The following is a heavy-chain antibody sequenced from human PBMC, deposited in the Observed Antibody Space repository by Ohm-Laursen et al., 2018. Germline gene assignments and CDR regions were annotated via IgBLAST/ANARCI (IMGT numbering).Heavy chain of an antibody. CDR1: GFTFSSYA. CDR2: ISGSGSRT. Sequence: GSLRLSCAAPGFTFSSYAMSWVRQAPGKGLEWVSAISGSGSRTYYADSVKGRFTISRDNSKNTLYLQMNNLRAEDSAVYYCASYYGGYDPWGQGTLVTVSS. J-gene: IGHJ5*02. D-gene: IGHD4-23*01. V-gene: IGHV3-23*01. CDR3: ASYYGGYDP.